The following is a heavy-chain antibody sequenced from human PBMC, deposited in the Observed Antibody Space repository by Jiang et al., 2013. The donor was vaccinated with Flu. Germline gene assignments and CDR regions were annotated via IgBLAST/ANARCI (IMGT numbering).Heavy chain of an antibody. CDR1: GYTFTSYD. J-gene: IGHJ6*02. V-gene: IGHV1-8*01. Sequence: EVKKPGASVKVSCKASGYTFTSYDINWVRQATGQGLEWMGWMNPNSGNTGYAQKFQGRVTMTRNTSISTAYMELSSLRSEDTAVYYCARGRGILTGYYNSLYYYYGMDVWGQGTTVTVSS. CDR2: MNPNSGNT. D-gene: IGHD3-9*01. CDR3: ARGRGILTGYYNSLYYYYGMDV.